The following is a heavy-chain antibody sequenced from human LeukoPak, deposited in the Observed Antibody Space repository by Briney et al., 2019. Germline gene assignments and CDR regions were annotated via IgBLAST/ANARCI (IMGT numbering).Heavy chain of an antibody. Sequence: SETLSLTCAVYGGSFSGYYWSWIRQPPGKGLEWIGEINHSGSTYYNPSLKSRVTISVDTSKNQLSLKLSSVTAADTAVYYCARVGAGSGWPFDYWGQGTLVTVSS. J-gene: IGHJ4*02. CDR1: GGSFSGYY. CDR2: INHSGST. V-gene: IGHV4-34*01. D-gene: IGHD6-19*01. CDR3: ARVGAGSGWPFDY.